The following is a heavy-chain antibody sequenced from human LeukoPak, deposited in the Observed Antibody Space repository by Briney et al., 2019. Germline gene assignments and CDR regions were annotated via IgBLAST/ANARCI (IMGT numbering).Heavy chain of an antibody. J-gene: IGHJ5*02. CDR2: INPNSGGT. V-gene: IGHV1-2*02. CDR3: ARVGSVVPAAAYWFDP. Sequence: ASVKVSCKASGYTFTGYYMHWVRQAPGQGLEWMGWINPNSGGTNYAQKFQGRVTMTRDTSISTAYMEPSRLRSDDTAVYYCARVGSVVPAAAYWFDPWGQGTLVTVSS. D-gene: IGHD2-2*01. CDR1: GYTFTGYY.